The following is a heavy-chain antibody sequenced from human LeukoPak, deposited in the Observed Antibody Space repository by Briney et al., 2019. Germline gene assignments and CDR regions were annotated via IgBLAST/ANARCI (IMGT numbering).Heavy chain of an antibody. D-gene: IGHD2/OR15-2a*01. V-gene: IGHV3-13*01. Sequence: PGGSLRLSCAASGFTFSSYDMHWVRQATGKGLEWGSAIGTAGDTYYPGSVKGRFTISGENSKNTLHLQMNSLRAEDTAVYYCAKDSAKKYDDYWGQGTLVTVSS. CDR2: IGTAGDT. CDR1: GFTFSSYD. J-gene: IGHJ4*02. CDR3: AKDSAKKYDDY.